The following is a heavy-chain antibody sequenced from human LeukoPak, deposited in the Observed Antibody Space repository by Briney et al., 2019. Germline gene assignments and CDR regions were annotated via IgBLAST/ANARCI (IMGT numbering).Heavy chain of an antibody. J-gene: IGHJ4*02. Sequence: GGSLRLSCAASGFTFDDYGMSWVRQAPGKGLEWVSGFNWNGGSRGYADSVKGRFTISRDNAKNSLYLQMNSLRAEDTALYYCARSPGATTPIYFDYWGQGTLVTVSS. CDR2: FNWNGGSR. CDR3: ARSPGATTPIYFDY. D-gene: IGHD1-26*01. V-gene: IGHV3-20*04. CDR1: GFTFDDYG.